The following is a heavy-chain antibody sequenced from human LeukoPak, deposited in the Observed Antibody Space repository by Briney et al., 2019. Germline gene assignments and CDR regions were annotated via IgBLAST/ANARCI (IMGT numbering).Heavy chain of an antibody. D-gene: IGHD3-3*01. CDR2: INPKSGET. Sequence: ASVKVSCKSSGYTFTAYYIHWLRLAPGHGLEWMGWINPKSGETKFAQNLQGRVGLTSDSSTSTASMELRSLTSDDTAVYYCARGIKFYDYWTYFDYWGQGTLVTVSS. CDR1: GYTFTAYY. CDR3: ARGIKFYDYWTYFDY. J-gene: IGHJ4*02. V-gene: IGHV1-2*02.